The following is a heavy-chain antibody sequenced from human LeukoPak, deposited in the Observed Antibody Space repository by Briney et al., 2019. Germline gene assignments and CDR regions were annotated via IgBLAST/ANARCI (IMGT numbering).Heavy chain of an antibody. CDR2: IYSGGST. CDR1: GFTFSSYA. Sequence: GGSLRLSCAASGFTFSSYAMSWVRQAPGKGLEWVSVIYSGGSTYYADSVKGRFTISRDTSKNTLYLQMNSLRAEDTAVYYCARDRTAYYYGMDVWGQGTTVTVSS. J-gene: IGHJ6*02. V-gene: IGHV3-53*01. D-gene: IGHD1-1*01. CDR3: ARDRTAYYYGMDV.